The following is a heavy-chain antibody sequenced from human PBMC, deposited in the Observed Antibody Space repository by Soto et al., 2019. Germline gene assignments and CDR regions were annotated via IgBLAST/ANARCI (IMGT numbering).Heavy chain of an antibody. J-gene: IGHJ4*02. CDR3: ARSIVVVTALDY. V-gene: IGHV1-3*05. CDR1: GYTFTSYA. Sequence: QVQLVQSGAEEKKPGASVKVSCKASGYTFTSYAMHWVRQAPGQRLEWMGWINAGNGNTKYSQKFQGRVTITRDTSASTAYMELMNKRSEDTAVYYCARSIVVVTALDYWGQRTLVTVTS. CDR2: INAGNGNT. D-gene: IGHD2-21*02.